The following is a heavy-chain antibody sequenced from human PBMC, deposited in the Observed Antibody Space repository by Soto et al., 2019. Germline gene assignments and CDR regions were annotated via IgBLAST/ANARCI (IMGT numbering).Heavy chain of an antibody. V-gene: IGHV4-4*07. CDR1: GGSISRYY. J-gene: IGHJ5*02. CDR2: IYNTGST. D-gene: IGHD6-25*01. CDR3: ATSGTAWNNWFDP. Sequence: SETLSLTCTVSGGSISRYYWSWIRQPAGKALEWIGRIYNTGSTEYNPSLKSRVTMSMDTSKNQFFLNLRSVTAADTAVYYCATSGTAWNNWFDPWGQGILVTVS.